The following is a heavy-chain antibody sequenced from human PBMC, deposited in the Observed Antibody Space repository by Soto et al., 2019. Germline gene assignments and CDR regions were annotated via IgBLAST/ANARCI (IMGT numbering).Heavy chain of an antibody. V-gene: IGHV1-69*01. CDR1: GGTFSSYA. CDR3: ARETVTTRYYGIDV. D-gene: IGHD4-17*01. J-gene: IGHJ6*01. Sequence: QVQLVQSGAEVKKPGSSVKVSCKASGGTFSSYAISWVRQAPGQGLEWMGGIIPIFGTANYAQKFQGRVTITAEESTGAAYMELGSMRSEETAVYYCARETVTTRYYGIDVWGQGTTFTVSS. CDR2: IIPIFGTA.